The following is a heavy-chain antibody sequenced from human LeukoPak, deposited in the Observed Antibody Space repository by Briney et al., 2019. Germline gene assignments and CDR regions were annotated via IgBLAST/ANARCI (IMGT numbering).Heavy chain of an antibody. D-gene: IGHD3-10*01. J-gene: IGHJ5*02. Sequence: KPGGSLRLSCAASGFTFSDYYMSWIRQAPGKGLEWISYISSDGNTIYYADSVQGRFTISRDNAKNSLYLQMNSLRAEDTAMYYCARDLRVGHLLYNNCFDPWGQGTLVTVSS. CDR2: ISSDGNTI. CDR1: GFTFSDYY. CDR3: ARDLRVGHLLYNNCFDP. V-gene: IGHV3-11*01.